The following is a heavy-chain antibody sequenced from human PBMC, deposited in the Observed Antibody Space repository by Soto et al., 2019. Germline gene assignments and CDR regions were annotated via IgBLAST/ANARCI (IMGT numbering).Heavy chain of an antibody. J-gene: IGHJ6*03. CDR3: ARAPQLLFYYYYYMDV. CDR1: GGSISSGDNY. CDR2: IYYSGRT. Sequence: QVQLQESGPGLAKPSQTLSLTCTVSGGSISSGDNYWSWIRQHPGKGLEWIAFIYYSGRTYYNPSLKSRVTISVDTSKNQFSLKLSSVTAADTAVYYCARAPQLLFYYYYYMDVWGKGTTVTVSS. V-gene: IGHV4-31*03. D-gene: IGHD2-2*01.